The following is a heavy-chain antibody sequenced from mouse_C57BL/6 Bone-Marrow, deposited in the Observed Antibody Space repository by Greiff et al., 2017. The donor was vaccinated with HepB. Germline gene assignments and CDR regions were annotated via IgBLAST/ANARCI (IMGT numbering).Heavy chain of an antibody. CDR2: IDPETGGT. J-gene: IGHJ1*03. CDR1: GYTFTDYE. CDR3: TRLGGSSPNV. D-gene: IGHD1-1*01. V-gene: IGHV1-15*01. Sequence: QVQLQQSGAELVRPGASVTLCKASGYTFTDYEMHWVKQTPVHGLEWIGAIDPETGGTAYNQKFKGKAILTADKSSSTAYMELRSLTSEDSAVYYCTRLGGSSPNVWGTGTTVTVSS.